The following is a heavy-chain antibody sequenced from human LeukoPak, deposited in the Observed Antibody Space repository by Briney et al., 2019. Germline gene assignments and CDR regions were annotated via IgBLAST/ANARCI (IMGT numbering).Heavy chain of an antibody. CDR1: GFSFSNHG. CDR3: ARVPGGSYTAFDI. Sequence: PGTSLRLSCAASGFSFSNHGMDWVRQAPGKGLEWVAVIWQDGSIKKYADSVKGRFTISRDNSKNTLYLQMNSLRAEDTAVYYCARVPGGSYTAFDIWGQGTTVTVSS. D-gene: IGHD1-26*01. V-gene: IGHV3-33*01. J-gene: IGHJ3*02. CDR2: IWQDGSIK.